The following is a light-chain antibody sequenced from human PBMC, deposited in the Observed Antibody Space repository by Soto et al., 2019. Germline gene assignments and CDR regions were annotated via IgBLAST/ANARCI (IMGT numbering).Light chain of an antibody. V-gene: IGLV1-47*01. CDR1: SGSIASSF. CDR3: AAWDDSLSGWV. J-gene: IGLJ3*02. Sequence: LTQPHSVSESPGKTVTISCTRSSGSIASSFVQWYQQLPGTAPKLLIYRNNQRPSGVPDRFSGSKSGTSASLAISGLRSEDEADYYCAAWDDSLSGWVFGGGTKLTVL. CDR2: RNN.